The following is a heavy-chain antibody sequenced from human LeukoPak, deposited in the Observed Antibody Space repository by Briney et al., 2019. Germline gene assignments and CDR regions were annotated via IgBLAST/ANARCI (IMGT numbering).Heavy chain of an antibody. CDR2: ISGSGGST. Sequence: GGSLRLSCAASGFTFSSYAMSWVRQAPGKGLEWVSVISGSGGSTYKADSVKGRFTVSRNNSKNTMYLQMNSIRAEDTAIYYCAKVGSSSWYDPSRSPFDIWGQGTMVTVSS. CDR3: AKVGSSSWYDPSRSPFDI. J-gene: IGHJ3*02. V-gene: IGHV3-23*01. D-gene: IGHD6-13*01. CDR1: GFTFSSYA.